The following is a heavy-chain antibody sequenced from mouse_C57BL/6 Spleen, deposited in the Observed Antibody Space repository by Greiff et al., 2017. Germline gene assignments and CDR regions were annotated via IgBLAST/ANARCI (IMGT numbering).Heavy chain of an antibody. J-gene: IGHJ4*01. CDR3: ARPYYYGSRTEAMDY. V-gene: IGHV1-80*01. D-gene: IGHD1-1*01. CDR2: IYPGDGDT. Sequence: QVQLQQSGAELVKPGASVKISCKASGYAFSSYWMNWVKQRPGKGLEWIGQIYPGDGDTNYNGKFKGKATLTADKSSSTAYMHLSSLTSEDSAVYFCARPYYYGSRTEAMDYWGQGTSVTVSS. CDR1: GYAFSSYW.